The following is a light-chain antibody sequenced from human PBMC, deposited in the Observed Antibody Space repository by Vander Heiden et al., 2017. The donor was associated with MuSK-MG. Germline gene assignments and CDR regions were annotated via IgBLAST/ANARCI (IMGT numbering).Light chain of an antibody. CDR1: QCISNY. V-gene: IGKV1-39*01. CDR2: AAS. CDR3: QQSYSAPPT. Sequence: DIQMTQSPSSLSASVVDRVTITCRASQCISNYLNWYQQKPGKAPKLLIYAASSLQSGVPARFSGSGSGTDFTLTISSLQPEDFATYYCQQSYSAPPTFGQGTKVEIK. J-gene: IGKJ1*01.